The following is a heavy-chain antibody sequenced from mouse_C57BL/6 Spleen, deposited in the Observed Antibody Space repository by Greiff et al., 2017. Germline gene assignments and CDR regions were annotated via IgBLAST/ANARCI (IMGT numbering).Heavy chain of an antibody. CDR3: ARSSSENWYFDV. CDR2: ISSGSSTI. J-gene: IGHJ1*03. D-gene: IGHD1-1*01. Sequence: EVKLMESGGGLVKPGGSLKLSCAASGFTFSDYGMHWVRQAPEKGLEWVAYISSGSSTIYYADTVKGRFTISRDNAKNTLFLQMTSLRSEDTAMYYCARSSSENWYFDVWGTGTTVTVSS. V-gene: IGHV5-17*01. CDR1: GFTFSDYG.